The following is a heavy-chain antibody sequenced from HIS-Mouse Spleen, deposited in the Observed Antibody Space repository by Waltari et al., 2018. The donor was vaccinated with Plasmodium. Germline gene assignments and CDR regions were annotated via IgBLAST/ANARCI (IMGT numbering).Heavy chain of an antibody. J-gene: IGHJ4*02. CDR2: IYYSGST. Sequence: QVQLQESGPGLVKPSETLSLPCTVSGGSISRYYWNWIRQPPGKGLEWIGYIYYSGSTNYNPSLKSRVTISVDTSKNQFSLKLSSVTAADTAVYYCAREVNSGTFDYWGQGTLVTVSS. CDR1: GGSISRYY. V-gene: IGHV4-59*01. D-gene: IGHD1-26*01. CDR3: AREVNSGTFDY.